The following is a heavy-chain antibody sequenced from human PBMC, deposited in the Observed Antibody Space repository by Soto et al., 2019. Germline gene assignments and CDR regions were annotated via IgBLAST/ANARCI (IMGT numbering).Heavy chain of an antibody. Sequence: GRSLRLSCAASGLTFSSYAMSWVGQAPGKGLEWVSAISGSGGRTYYADSVKGRFTISRDNSKNTLYLQMNSLRAEDTAVYYCAGEHSGSYYGSSFDYWGQGSLVTVSS. CDR3: AGEHSGSYYGSSFDY. J-gene: IGHJ4*02. CDR2: ISGSGGRT. V-gene: IGHV3-23*01. D-gene: IGHD1-26*01. CDR1: GLTFSSYA.